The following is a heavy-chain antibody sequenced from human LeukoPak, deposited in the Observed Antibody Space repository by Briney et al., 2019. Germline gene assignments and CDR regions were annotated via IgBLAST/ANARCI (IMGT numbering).Heavy chain of an antibody. Sequence: KPSETLSLTCIVSGGSISSYYWTWIRQPPGKALEWIGYIYNSRSTKYNPSLESRVTISVDTSKTQFSLKLNSVTAADTAVYYCARRNVLTEGEALDIWGQGTMVTVSS. J-gene: IGHJ3*02. D-gene: IGHD3-16*01. CDR1: GGSISSYY. V-gene: IGHV4-4*09. CDR3: ARRNVLTEGEALDI. CDR2: IYNSRST.